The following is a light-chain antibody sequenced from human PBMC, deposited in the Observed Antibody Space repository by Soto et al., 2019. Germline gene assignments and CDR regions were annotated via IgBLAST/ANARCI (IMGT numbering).Light chain of an antibody. V-gene: IGLV7-46*01. CDR1: TGAVTSGHY. Sequence: QTVVTQEPSLTVSPGGTVTITCDSSTGAVTSGHYPYWFQQKPGQAPRTLIYDTSIKHSWTPARFSGSLLGGKAALTLSGSQPEDEAEYYCLLLYTYARVFGGGTKVTVL. J-gene: IGLJ3*02. CDR3: LLLYTYARV. CDR2: DTS.